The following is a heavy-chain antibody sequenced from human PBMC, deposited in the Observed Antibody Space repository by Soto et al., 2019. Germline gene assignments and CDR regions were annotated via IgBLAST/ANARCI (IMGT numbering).Heavy chain of an antibody. Sequence: PGESLKISCKGSGYSFTSYWIGWVRQMPGKGLEWMGIIYPGDSDTRYSPSFQGQVTISADKSISTAYLQWSSLKASDTAMYYCARGRIQLWLRPYYYGMDVWGQGTTVTVSS. CDR2: IYPGDSDT. V-gene: IGHV5-51*01. D-gene: IGHD5-18*01. J-gene: IGHJ6*02. CDR1: GYSFTSYW. CDR3: ARGRIQLWLRPYYYGMDV.